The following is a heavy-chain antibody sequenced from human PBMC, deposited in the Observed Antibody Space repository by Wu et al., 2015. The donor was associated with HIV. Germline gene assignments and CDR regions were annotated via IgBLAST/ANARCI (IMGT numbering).Heavy chain of an antibody. CDR2: ISAYNGNT. CDR1: AYNFGSYG. CDR3: ARDAPLGLYHYMDS. J-gene: IGHJ6*03. D-gene: IGHD2/OR15-2a*01. Sequence: QAQLLQSADETRLPGASVRVSCKASAYNFGSYGINWVRQAPGQGLQWMGWISAYNGNTNYTRGRLTLTTDTSTSTAYMDLRDLRSDDTGIYFXARDAPLGLYHYMDSGARGPGSTS. V-gene: IGHV1-18*01.